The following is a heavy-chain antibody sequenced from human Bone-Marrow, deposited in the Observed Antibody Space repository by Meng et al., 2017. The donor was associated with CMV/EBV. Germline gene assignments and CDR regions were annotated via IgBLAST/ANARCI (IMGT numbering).Heavy chain of an antibody. J-gene: IGHJ6*02. CDR3: LAKDCSGGSCYYYYYGMDV. V-gene: IGHV3-74*01. D-gene: IGHD2-15*01. CDR1: GFTFSSYW. CDR2: INSDGSSA. Sequence: GGPLRLSCAASGFTFSSYWMHWVRQAPGKGLVWVSRINSDGSSASYADSVKGRFTISRDNAKNTLYLQMNSLRAEDTAVYYCLAKDCSGGSCYYYYYGMDVWGQGTTVTVSS.